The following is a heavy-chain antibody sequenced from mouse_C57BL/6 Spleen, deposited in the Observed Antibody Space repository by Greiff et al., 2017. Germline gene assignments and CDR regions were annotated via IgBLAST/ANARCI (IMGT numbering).Heavy chain of an antibody. CDR2: LDPSDSYT. Sequence: QVQLQQSGAELVMPGASVKLSCKASGYTFTSYWMHWVKQRPGQGLEWIGELDPSDSYTNYNQKFKGKSTLTVDKSSSTAYMQLSSLTSEDSAVYYCARYGDPNLPGAYWGQGTLVTVSA. CDR1: GYTFTSYW. V-gene: IGHV1-69*01. CDR3: ARYGDPNLPGAY. D-gene: IGHD1-1*01. J-gene: IGHJ3*01.